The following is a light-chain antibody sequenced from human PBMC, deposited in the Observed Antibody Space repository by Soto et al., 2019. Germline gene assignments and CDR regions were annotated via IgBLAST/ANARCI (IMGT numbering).Light chain of an antibody. CDR1: QRVSSN. CDR3: QQYNNWPPYT. V-gene: IGKV3-15*01. Sequence: EIVMTQSPATLSVSPGERATLSCRASQRVSSNLAWYQQKPGQAPRLLIYGASTRATGIPARCSGSGSGTEFTLTISSLPSEDFAVYYCQQYNNWPPYTFGQVTKLEIK. J-gene: IGKJ2*01. CDR2: GAS.